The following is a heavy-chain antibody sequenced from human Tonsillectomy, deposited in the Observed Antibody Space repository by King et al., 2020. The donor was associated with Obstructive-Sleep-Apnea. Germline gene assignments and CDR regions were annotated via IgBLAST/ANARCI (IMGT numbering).Heavy chain of an antibody. D-gene: IGHD1-26*01. CDR3: ARVVHGGGSYPPYFDY. CDR2: IIPILGIA. CDR1: GGTFSSYA. V-gene: IGHV1-69*04. J-gene: IGHJ4*02. Sequence: QLVQSGAEVKKPGSSVKVSCKASGGTFSSYAINWVRQAPGQGLEWMGGIIPILGIANYAQKFQGRVTITADKSTSTAYMELSSLRSEDTAVYYCARVVHGGGSYPPYFDYWGQGTLVTVSS.